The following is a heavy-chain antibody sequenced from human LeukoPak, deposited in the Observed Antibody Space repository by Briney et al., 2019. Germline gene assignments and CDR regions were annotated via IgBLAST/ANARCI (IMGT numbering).Heavy chain of an antibody. J-gene: IGHJ4*02. D-gene: IGHD3-22*01. CDR3: ARDRGSVNYDSTKGGPHGY. CDR2: ISAYNGNT. V-gene: IGHV1-18*01. Sequence: GASVKVSCKASGYTFTSYGISWVRQAPGQGLEWMGWISAYNGNTNYAQKLQGRVTMTTDTSTSTAYMELRSLRSDDTAVYYCARDRGSVNYDSTKGGPHGYWGQGTLVTVSS. CDR1: GYTFTSYG.